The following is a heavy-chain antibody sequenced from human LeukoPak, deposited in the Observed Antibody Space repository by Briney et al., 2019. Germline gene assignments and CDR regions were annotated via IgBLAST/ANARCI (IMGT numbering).Heavy chain of an antibody. Sequence: ASVKVSCKASGYTFANFGITWVRQAPGQGLEWMGWISVYNGNTNYAQNLQGRVTLTTDTSTSTAYMELRSLRSDDTALYYCARAKWLRLVDYWGQGTLVTVSS. CDR2: ISVYNGNT. J-gene: IGHJ4*02. V-gene: IGHV1-18*01. CDR3: ARAKWLRLVDY. CDR1: GYTFANFG. D-gene: IGHD5-12*01.